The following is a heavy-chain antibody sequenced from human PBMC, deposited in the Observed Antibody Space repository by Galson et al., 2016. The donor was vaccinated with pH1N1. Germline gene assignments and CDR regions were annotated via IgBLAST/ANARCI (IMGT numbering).Heavy chain of an antibody. V-gene: IGHV1-46*04. Sequence: SCKASGYSLTRYYVHWVRQAPGQGLEWMGIITPTDGSTRYAQKLQGRVAMTRDTSTSTVYMELSSLRSEDRAVYYCARDPSYCGGDCYLGGAFDIWGQGTMVTVSS. CDR3: ARDPSYCGGDCYLGGAFDI. CDR2: ITPTDGST. CDR1: GYSLTRYY. J-gene: IGHJ3*02. D-gene: IGHD2-21*02.